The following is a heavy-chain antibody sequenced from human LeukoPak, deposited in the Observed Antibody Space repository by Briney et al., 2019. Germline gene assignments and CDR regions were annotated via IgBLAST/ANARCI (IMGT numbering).Heavy chain of an antibody. CDR1: GGSISSSNW. Sequence: SGTLSLTCAVSGGSISSSNWWSWVRQPPGKGLEWIGEIYHSGSTNYDPSLKGRVTISVDKSKNQFSLKLSSVTAADTAVYYCARFGDYDYYYGMDVWGQGTTVTVSS. CDR2: IYHSGST. D-gene: IGHD4-17*01. V-gene: IGHV4-4*02. CDR3: ARFGDYDYYYGMDV. J-gene: IGHJ6*02.